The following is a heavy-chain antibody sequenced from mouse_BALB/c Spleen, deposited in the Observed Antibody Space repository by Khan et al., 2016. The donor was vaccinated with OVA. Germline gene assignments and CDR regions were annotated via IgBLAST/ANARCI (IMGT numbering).Heavy chain of an antibody. CDR1: GFNIKNNY. D-gene: IGHD1-2*01. CDR2: IDPANGNT. Sequence: EVQLQESGAEFVKPGASVRLSCTVSGFNIKNNYIHWVKQRPEQGLEWIGRIDPANGNTKYDQKFQGKATTTADTSSNTAYLQLNRLTSEDTAVYYCSYSLSLNAIDYWGQGTSVTVSS. V-gene: IGHV14-3*02. J-gene: IGHJ4*01. CDR3: SYSLSLNAIDY.